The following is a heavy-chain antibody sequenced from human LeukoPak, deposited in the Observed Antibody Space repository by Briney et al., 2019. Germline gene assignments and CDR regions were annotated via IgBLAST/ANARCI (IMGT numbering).Heavy chain of an antibody. CDR3: ARVTYSSSSMSLDAFDI. CDR2: IYQSGST. J-gene: IGHJ3*02. D-gene: IGHD6-6*01. V-gene: IGHV4-30-2*01. CDR1: GGPISSGGYY. Sequence: TLSLTCTVSGGPISSGGYYWSWIRQPPGKGLEWIGYIYQSGSTYYNPSLKSRVTMSVDTSKNQLSLKLSSMTAADTAVYYCARVTYSSSSMSLDAFDIWGQGTMVTVSS.